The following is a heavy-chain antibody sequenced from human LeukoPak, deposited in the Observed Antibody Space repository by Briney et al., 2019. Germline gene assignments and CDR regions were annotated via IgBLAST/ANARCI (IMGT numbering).Heavy chain of an antibody. J-gene: IGHJ4*02. V-gene: IGHV3-66*01. CDR1: GFSVSANY. D-gene: IGHD2-21*01. Sequence: GGSLRLSCAASGFSVSANYMSWVRQAPGKGLEWVSVVYAGGTRYYADSMKGRFTISRDTSKSTLDLQMSSLRAEDTAVYYCVRGPVVRGSYFEDWGQGTLVTVSS. CDR2: VYAGGTR. CDR3: VRGPVVRGSYFED.